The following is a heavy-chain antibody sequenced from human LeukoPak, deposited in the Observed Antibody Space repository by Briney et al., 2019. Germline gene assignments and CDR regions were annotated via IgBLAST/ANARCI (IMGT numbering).Heavy chain of an antibody. CDR3: ARNGDGHFDY. J-gene: IGHJ4*02. CDR2: ISGVGGST. Sequence: GGFLRLSCAASGFTFTNYDMSWVRQAPGKGLEWVSSISGVGGSTYYADSVKGRFTISRDNSKNTLYLQMNSLRAEDTAIYYCARNGDGHFDYWGQGTLVTVSS. V-gene: IGHV3-23*01. D-gene: IGHD3-10*01. CDR1: GFTFTNYD.